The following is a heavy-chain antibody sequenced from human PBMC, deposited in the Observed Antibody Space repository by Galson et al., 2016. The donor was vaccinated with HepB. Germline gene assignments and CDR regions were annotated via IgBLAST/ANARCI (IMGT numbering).Heavy chain of an antibody. CDR2: TFYRSNWQN. J-gene: IGHJ4*02. D-gene: IGHD7-27*01. V-gene: IGHV6-1*01. CDR3: ARSYLLGRGFGW. Sequence: CAISGDSVSSNSAGWNWIRQSPSRGLEWLGRTFYRSNWQNHYAESVKGRITINPDTSKNQFSLQLSSVTPEDTAVYYCARSYLLGRGFGWWGQGTLVTVPS. CDR1: GDSVSSNSAG.